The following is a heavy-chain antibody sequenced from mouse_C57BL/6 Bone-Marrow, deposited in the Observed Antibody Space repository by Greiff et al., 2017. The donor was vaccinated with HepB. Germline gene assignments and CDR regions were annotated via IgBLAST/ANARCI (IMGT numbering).Heavy chain of an antibody. Sequence: EVHLVESGGGLVKPGGSLKLSCAASGFTFSSYAMSWVRQTPEKRLEWVATISDGGSYTYYPDNVKGRFTISRDNAKNNLYLQMSHLKSEDTAMYYCARDAWVYAMDYWGQGTSVTVSS. V-gene: IGHV5-4*01. J-gene: IGHJ4*01. D-gene: IGHD4-1*01. CDR2: ISDGGSYT. CDR1: GFTFSSYA. CDR3: ARDAWVYAMDY.